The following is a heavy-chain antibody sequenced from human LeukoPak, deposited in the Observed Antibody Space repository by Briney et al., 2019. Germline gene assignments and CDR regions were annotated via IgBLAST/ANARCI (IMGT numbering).Heavy chain of an antibody. J-gene: IGHJ4*02. CDR1: GFTFSSYS. Sequence: GGSPRLSCAASGFTFSSYSMNWVRQAPGKGLEWVSSISSSSYIYYADSVKGRFTISRDNAKNSLYLQMNSLRAEDTAVYYCARAYSSSWFDYWGQGTLVTVSS. D-gene: IGHD6-13*01. V-gene: IGHV3-21*01. CDR3: ARAYSSSWFDY. CDR2: ISSSSYI.